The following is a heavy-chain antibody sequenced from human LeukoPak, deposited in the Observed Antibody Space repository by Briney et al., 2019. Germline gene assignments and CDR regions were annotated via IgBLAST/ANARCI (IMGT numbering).Heavy chain of an antibody. CDR2: IYYSGST. V-gene: IGHV4-59*01. CDR1: GGSISSYY. J-gene: IGHJ6*02. Sequence: KPSETLSLTCTVSGGSISSYYWSWLRQPTGKGLEWIGYIYYSGSTNYNPSLKSRVTISVDTSKNQFSLKLSSVTAADTAVYYCARDSGYSYGTGYYYYGMDVWGQGTTVTVSS. CDR3: ARDSGYSYGTGYYYYGMDV. D-gene: IGHD5-18*01.